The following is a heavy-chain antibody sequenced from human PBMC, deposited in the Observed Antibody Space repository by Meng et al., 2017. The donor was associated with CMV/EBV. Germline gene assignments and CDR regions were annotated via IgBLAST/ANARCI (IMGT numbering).Heavy chain of an antibody. Sequence: SVKVSCKASGFTFTSSAVQWVRQARGQRLEWIGWIVVGSGNTNYAQKLQGRVTMTTDTSTSTAYMELRSLRSDDTAVYYCARDRAAAGSYYYYYGMDVWGQGTTVTVSS. D-gene: IGHD6-13*01. CDR2: IVVGSGNT. CDR1: GFTFTSSA. J-gene: IGHJ6*02. CDR3: ARDRAAAGSYYYYYGMDV. V-gene: IGHV1-58*01.